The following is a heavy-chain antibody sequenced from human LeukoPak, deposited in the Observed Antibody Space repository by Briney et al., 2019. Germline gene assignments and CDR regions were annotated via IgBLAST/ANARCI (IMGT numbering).Heavy chain of an antibody. CDR1: GDSIGPYY. J-gene: IGHJ4*02. CDR2: VYYTGST. D-gene: IGHD2-21*02. Sequence: SETLSLTCTVSGDSIGPYYWRSIPQHPAEGQPRLGYVYYTGSTNYNPSLKIRVTISVVTSKNHFSLNLRSVTAADTAIYYCARHRYGDFYHFDLWGRGTLVTVSS. CDR3: ARHRYGDFYHFDL. V-gene: IGHV4-59*08.